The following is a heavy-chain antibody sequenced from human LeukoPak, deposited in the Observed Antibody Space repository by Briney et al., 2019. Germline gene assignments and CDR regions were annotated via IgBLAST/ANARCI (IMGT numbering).Heavy chain of an antibody. CDR2: INPNSGGT. CDR1: GYTFTGYY. CDR3: ARDMGTRYSYVLDI. D-gene: IGHD5-18*01. V-gene: IGHV1-2*06. Sequence: ASVKVSCKASGYTFTGYYMHWVRQAPGQGLEWVGRINPNSGGTNYAQKFQGRVTMTRDTSISTAYMELSRLRSDDTAVYYCARDMGTRYSYVLDIWGQGTMVTVSS. J-gene: IGHJ3*02.